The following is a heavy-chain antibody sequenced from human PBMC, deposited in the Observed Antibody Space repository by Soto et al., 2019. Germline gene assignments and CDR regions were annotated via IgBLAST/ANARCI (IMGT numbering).Heavy chain of an antibody. CDR3: ARDEKVWDCSGGSCYSYYYYGMDV. V-gene: IGHV1-2*02. Sequence: ASVKVSCKASGYTFTGYYMHWVRQAPGQGLEWMGWINPNSGGTNYAQKFQGRVTMTRDTSISTAYMELSRLRSDDTAVYYCARDEKVWDCSGGSCYSYYYYGMDVWGQGTTVTVSS. D-gene: IGHD2-15*01. CDR1: GYTFTGYY. J-gene: IGHJ6*02. CDR2: INPNSGGT.